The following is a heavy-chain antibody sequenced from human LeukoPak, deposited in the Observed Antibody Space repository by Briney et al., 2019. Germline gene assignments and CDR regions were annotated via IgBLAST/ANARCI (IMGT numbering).Heavy chain of an antibody. J-gene: IGHJ6*02. CDR3: ARVDLDGAVSGGSGMDV. CDR1: GYTFTGYY. D-gene: IGHD2-15*01. Sequence: GASVKVSCKASGYTFTGYYMHWVRQAPGQGLEWMGRIIPILGIANYAQKFQGRVTITADKSTSTAYMELSSLRSEDTAVYYCARVDLDGAVSGGSGMDVWGQGTTVTVSS. CDR2: IIPILGIA. V-gene: IGHV1-69*04.